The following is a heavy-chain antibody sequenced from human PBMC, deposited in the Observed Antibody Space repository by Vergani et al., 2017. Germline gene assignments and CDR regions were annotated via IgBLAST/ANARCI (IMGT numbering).Heavy chain of an antibody. CDR2: IYSGGFT. Sequence: EVQLLESGGGLVQPGGSLRLSCAASGFTFSSYAMSWVRQAPGKGLEWVSVIYSGGFTYYADSVKGRFTISRDNSKNTLYLQMNSLRAEDTAVYYCASTSLVDTAMVTFGYWGQGTLVTVSS. D-gene: IGHD5-18*01. V-gene: IGHV3-23*03. CDR3: ASTSLVDTAMVTFGY. CDR1: GFTFSSYA. J-gene: IGHJ4*02.